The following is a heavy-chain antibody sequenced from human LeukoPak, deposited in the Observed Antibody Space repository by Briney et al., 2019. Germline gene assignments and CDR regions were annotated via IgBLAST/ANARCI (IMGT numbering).Heavy chain of an antibody. Sequence: GGSLRLSCAASGFTFSSYGMHWVRQAPDKGLEWVAVIWYDGSNKYYADSVKGRFTVSRDNSKNTLYLQMNSLRAEDTAVYYCARAPTTVTKYTLPYYYYGMDVWGQGTTVTVSS. D-gene: IGHD4-17*01. J-gene: IGHJ6*02. CDR2: IWYDGSNK. CDR3: ARAPTTVTKYTLPYYYYGMDV. CDR1: GFTFSSYG. V-gene: IGHV3-33*01.